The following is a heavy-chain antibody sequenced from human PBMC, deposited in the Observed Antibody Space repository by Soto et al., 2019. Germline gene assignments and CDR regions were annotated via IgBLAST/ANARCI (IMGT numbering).Heavy chain of an antibody. Sequence: SETLSLTCTVSGGSISSSSYYWGWIRQPPGKGLEWIGSIYYSGSTYYNPSLKSRVNISVDTSKNQFSLKLSSVTAADTALYYCARLGLAAAGDLRTHYFDYWGQGTLVTVSS. D-gene: IGHD6-13*01. CDR3: ARLGLAAAGDLRTHYFDY. CDR2: IYYSGST. J-gene: IGHJ4*02. V-gene: IGHV4-39*01. CDR1: GGSISSSSYY.